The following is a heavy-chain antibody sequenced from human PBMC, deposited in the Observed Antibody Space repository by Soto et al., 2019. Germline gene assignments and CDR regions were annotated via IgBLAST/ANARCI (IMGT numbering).Heavy chain of an antibody. Sequence: ASVKVSCKASGGTFSSYAISWVRQAPGQGLEWMGGIIPIFGTANYAQKFQGRVTITADESTSTAYMELSSLRSEDTAVYYCARGGAYDFWSGSDYYYGMDVWGQGTTVTVSS. CDR3: ARGGAYDFWSGSDYYYGMDV. CDR2: IIPIFGTA. CDR1: GGTFSSYA. D-gene: IGHD3-3*01. J-gene: IGHJ6*02. V-gene: IGHV1-69*13.